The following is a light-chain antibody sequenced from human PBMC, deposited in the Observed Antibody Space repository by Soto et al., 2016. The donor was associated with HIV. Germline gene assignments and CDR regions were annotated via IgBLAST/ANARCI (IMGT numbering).Light chain of an antibody. V-gene: IGKV1-NL1*01. CDR1: QGVSNS. CDR2: SAS. CDR3: HQYYTVPIS. Sequence: DIQMTQSPIPLSASVGDTVTITCRASQGVSNSLAWYQKKPGKAPELLVHSASILQSGVPSRFSGSQSETNYTLTISGLQPEDFATYYCHQYYTVPISFGQGTKLDIK. J-gene: IGKJ2*03.